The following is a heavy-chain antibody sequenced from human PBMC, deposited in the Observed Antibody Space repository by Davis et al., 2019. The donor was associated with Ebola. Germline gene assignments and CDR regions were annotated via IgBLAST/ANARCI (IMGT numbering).Heavy chain of an antibody. CDR1: GFTFSSYG. J-gene: IGHJ6*02. V-gene: IGHV3-66*01. CDR2: IYSGGST. Sequence: GESLKISCAASGFTFSSYGMHWVRQAPGKGLEWVSVIYSGGSTYYADSVKGRFTISRDNSKNTLYLQMNSLRAEDTAVYYCAREGSSYSGSYQYYYYGMDVWGQGTTVTVSS. CDR3: AREGSSYSGSYQYYYYGMDV. D-gene: IGHD1-26*01.